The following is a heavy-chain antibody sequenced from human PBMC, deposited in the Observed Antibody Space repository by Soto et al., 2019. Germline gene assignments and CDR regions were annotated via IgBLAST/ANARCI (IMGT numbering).Heavy chain of an antibody. Sequence: SETLSLTCTVSGGSISSYYWSWIRQPPGKGLEWIGYIYYSGSTNYNPSLKSRVTISVDTSKNQFSLKLSSVTAADTAVYYCARAGKGVAAALDSYYYYYYMDVWGKGTTVTVSS. CDR2: IYYSGST. D-gene: IGHD6-13*01. J-gene: IGHJ6*03. V-gene: IGHV4-59*01. CDR3: ARAGKGVAAALDSYYYYYYMDV. CDR1: GGSISSYY.